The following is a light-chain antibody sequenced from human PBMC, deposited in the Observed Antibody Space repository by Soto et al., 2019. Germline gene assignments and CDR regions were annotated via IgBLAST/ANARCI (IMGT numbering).Light chain of an antibody. CDR1: RTLLYSPNNQNY. CDR2: WAS. J-gene: IGKJ1*01. Sequence: DIVMTQSPESLAVSLGERATITCKSSRTLLYSPNNQNYLAWYQQKPGQPPKVLIYWASPRESGLPDRFSGSVSGTDFTLTISILQAEDVAVDDGEHYYTTPTFGQGTNVE. CDR3: EHYYTTPT. V-gene: IGKV4-1*01.